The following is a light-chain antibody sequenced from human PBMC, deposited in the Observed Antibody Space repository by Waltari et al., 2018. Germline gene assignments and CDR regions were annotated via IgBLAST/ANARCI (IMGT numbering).Light chain of an antibody. V-gene: IGKV1-5*03. CDR1: QSVKNN. Sequence: DIQMTQSPSTLSASVGDRITITCRTSQSVKNNLAWYQQKPGKAPKVLIHKASRLEGGVQSRFSGSGYGTEFTLTISSLQPDDFATYYCQEYDSLPVTFGGGTRVEIK. CDR3: QEYDSLPVT. J-gene: IGKJ4*01. CDR2: KAS.